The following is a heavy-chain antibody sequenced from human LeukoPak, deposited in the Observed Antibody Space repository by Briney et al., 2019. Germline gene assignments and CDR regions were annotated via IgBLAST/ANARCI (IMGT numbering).Heavy chain of an antibody. CDR1: GGSFSGYY. CDR3: ARDQGTIILGYFDY. V-gene: IGHV4-34*01. Sequence: PSETLSLTCAVYGGSFSGYYWSWIRQPPGKGLEWIGEINHSGSTNYNPSLKSRVTISVDTSKNQFSLKLSSVTAADTAVYYCARDQGTIILGYFDYWGQGTLVTVSS. D-gene: IGHD3-22*01. J-gene: IGHJ4*02. CDR2: INHSGST.